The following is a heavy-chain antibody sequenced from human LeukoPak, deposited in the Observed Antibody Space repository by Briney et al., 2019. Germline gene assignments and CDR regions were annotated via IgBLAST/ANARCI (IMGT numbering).Heavy chain of an antibody. CDR2: IFHSGSS. D-gene: IGHD3-10*01. Sequence: SETLSLTCAVSGDSISSGDYSWSWIRQPSGKGLEWIGYIFHSGSSYYNPSLKRRVSISVDKSKNQFSLRLTSVTAADTAAYYCARELWFVNAPGSWFDPWGQGTLVTVSS. J-gene: IGHJ5*02. V-gene: IGHV4-30-2*01. CDR3: ARELWFVNAPGSWFDP. CDR1: GDSISSGDYS.